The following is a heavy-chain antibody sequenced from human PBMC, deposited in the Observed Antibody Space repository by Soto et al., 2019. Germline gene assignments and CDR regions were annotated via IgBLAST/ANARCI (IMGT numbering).Heavy chain of an antibody. Sequence: QLQLQESGPGLVKPSETLSLTCSVSGGSINSKSYFWGWIRQTPGKGLEWIASINYVGKTYYSPSRXSXLXIXXDTSKNQFSLRLSSVTAADTAVYYCARDRYGGFDYWGLGTLVTVSS. CDR2: INYVGKT. J-gene: IGHJ4*02. V-gene: IGHV4-39*02. CDR3: ARDRYGGFDY. CDR1: GGSINSKSYF. D-gene: IGHD3-9*01.